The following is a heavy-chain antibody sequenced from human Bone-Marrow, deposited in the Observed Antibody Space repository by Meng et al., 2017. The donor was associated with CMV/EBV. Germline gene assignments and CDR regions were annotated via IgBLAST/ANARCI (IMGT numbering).Heavy chain of an antibody. CDR2: ISSSSSYI. V-gene: IGHV3-21*01. Sequence: GGSLRLSCAASGFTFSSYSMNWVRQAPGKGLEWVSSISSSSSYIYYADSVKGRFTISRDNAKNSLYLQMNSLRAEDTAVYYCARDGGEDIVVVPAAITSPYFDYWGQGTLVTVSS. D-gene: IGHD2-2*02. CDR3: ARDGGEDIVVVPAAITSPYFDY. J-gene: IGHJ4*02. CDR1: GFTFSSYS.